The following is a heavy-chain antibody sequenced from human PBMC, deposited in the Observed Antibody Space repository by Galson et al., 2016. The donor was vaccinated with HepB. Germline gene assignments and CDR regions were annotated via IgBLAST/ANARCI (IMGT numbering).Heavy chain of an antibody. J-gene: IGHJ6*02. Sequence: QSGAEVKKPGESLKISCEVSGYYFTSYWIAWVRQLPGKGLELMGIIYPGDSHVRYSPPFQGQVTISADKSINTAYLQWSSLKASDTAMYYCARRRGSSWTPLRNYFGMDVWGQGTTVTVSS. V-gene: IGHV5-51*01. CDR3: ARRRGSSWTPLRNYFGMDV. CDR2: IYPGDSHV. CDR1: GYYFTSYW. D-gene: IGHD6-13*01.